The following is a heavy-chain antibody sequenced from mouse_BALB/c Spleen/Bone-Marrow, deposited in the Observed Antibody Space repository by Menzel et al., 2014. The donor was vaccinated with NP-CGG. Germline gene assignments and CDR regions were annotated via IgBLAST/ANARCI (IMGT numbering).Heavy chain of an antibody. Sequence: VHLVESGAELARPGASVKLSCKASGYTFTDYYINWVKQRTGQGLEWIGEIYPGSGNTYYNEKFKGKATLTADKSSSTAYMQLSSLTSEDSAVYFCARSYYGSSYDYWGQGTTLTVSS. D-gene: IGHD1-1*01. J-gene: IGHJ2*01. CDR1: GYTFTDYY. CDR2: IYPGSGNT. CDR3: ARSYYGSSYDY. V-gene: IGHV1-77*01.